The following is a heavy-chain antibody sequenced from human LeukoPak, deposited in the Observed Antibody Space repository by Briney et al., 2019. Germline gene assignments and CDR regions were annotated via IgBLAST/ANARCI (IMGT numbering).Heavy chain of an antibody. CDR1: GFTFSTSW. CDR3: AKTYQELRYFDWLLAESYYFDY. Sequence: GGSLRLSCAASGFTFSTSWMTWVRQAPGKGLEWVANIKQDGSDKYYMDSVKGRFTISRDNSKNTLYLQMNSLRAEDTAVYYCAKTYQELRYFDWLLAESYYFDYWGQGTLVTVSS. D-gene: IGHD3-9*01. V-gene: IGHV3-7*03. CDR2: IKQDGSDK. J-gene: IGHJ4*02.